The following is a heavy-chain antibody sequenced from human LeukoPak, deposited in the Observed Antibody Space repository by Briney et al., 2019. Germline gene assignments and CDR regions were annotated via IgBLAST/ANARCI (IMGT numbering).Heavy chain of an antibody. D-gene: IGHD6-13*01. Sequence: SETLSLTCAVYGGSFSGYYWSWIRQPPGKGLEWIGEINHSGSTNYNPSLKSRVTISVDTSKNQFSLKLSSVTAADTAVYYCASLTFGIAAAGIFGWGQGTLVTVSS. CDR3: ASLTFGIAAAGIFG. J-gene: IGHJ4*02. CDR2: INHSGST. CDR1: GGSFSGYY. V-gene: IGHV4-34*01.